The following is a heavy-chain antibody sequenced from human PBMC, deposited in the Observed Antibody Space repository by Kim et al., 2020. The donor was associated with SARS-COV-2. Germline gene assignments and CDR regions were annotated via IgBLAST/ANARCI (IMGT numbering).Heavy chain of an antibody. D-gene: IGHD2-2*01. CDR3: ARGGTGKYQNALDV. CDR1: GFTFSSNW. V-gene: IGHV3-74*01. J-gene: IGHJ3*01. CDR2: INTDGSSA. Sequence: GGSLRLSCAASGFTFSSNWMHWVRQVPGKGLVWVSRINTDGSSATYADSGKGRFSISRDNARNTLYLQMNSLRAEDTAVYYCARGGTGKYQNALDVWGQGTMVTVS.